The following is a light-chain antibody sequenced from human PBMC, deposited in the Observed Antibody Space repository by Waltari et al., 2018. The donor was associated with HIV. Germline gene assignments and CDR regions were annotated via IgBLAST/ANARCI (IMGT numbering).Light chain of an antibody. Sequence: EIVMMQSPATLSVSPGERATLSCRASQSVSSNLAWYQQKPGQAPRLLNYGASTRAAGIPARFSGSGSGTDFTLTISSLQSEDFAVYYCQQYNKWPLTFGGGTKVEIK. V-gene: IGKV3D-15*01. CDR2: GAS. CDR1: QSVSSN. CDR3: QQYNKWPLT. J-gene: IGKJ4*01.